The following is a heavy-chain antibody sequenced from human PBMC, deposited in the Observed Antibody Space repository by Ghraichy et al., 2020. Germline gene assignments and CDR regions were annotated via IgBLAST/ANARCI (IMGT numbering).Heavy chain of an antibody. CDR3: TRDQGGWGATRTYGMDV. CDR1: GFTFGDYA. D-gene: IGHD1-26*01. V-gene: IGHV3-49*03. CDR2: IRSKAYGGTT. Sequence: GSLRLSCTASGFTFGDYAMSWFRQAPGKGLEWVGFIRSKAYGGTTEYAASVKGRFTISRDDSKSIAYLQMNSLKTEDTAVYYCTRDQGGWGATRTYGMDVWGQGTTVTVSS. J-gene: IGHJ6*02.